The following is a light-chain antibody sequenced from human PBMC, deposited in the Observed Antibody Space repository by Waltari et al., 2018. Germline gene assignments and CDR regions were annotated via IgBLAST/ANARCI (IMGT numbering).Light chain of an antibody. CDR2: LAS. V-gene: IGKV4-1*01. CDR1: QSVLYSSNNKNY. J-gene: IGKJ1*01. Sequence: DIVMTQSPDSLTVSLGERATINCKSSQSVLYSSNNKNYLAWFQQKPGQPPKLLIYLASTRESGVPDRFSGSGSGTDFTLTISSLQAEDVAVYYCQQYYGIPGFGQGTKVEIK. CDR3: QQYYGIPG.